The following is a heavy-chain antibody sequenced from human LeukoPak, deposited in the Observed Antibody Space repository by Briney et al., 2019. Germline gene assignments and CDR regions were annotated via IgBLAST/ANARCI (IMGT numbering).Heavy chain of an antibody. CDR2: VYTSGST. V-gene: IGHV4-4*07. Sequence: SETLSLTCTVSGGSISSYYWSWIRQPAGKGLEWIGRVYTSGSTNYNPSLKSRVTMSVDTSKNQFSLKLSSVTAADTAVYYCARETGFWSGYYHNWFDPWGQGTLVTVSS. J-gene: IGHJ5*02. CDR3: ARETGFWSGYYHNWFDP. CDR1: GGSISSYY. D-gene: IGHD3-3*01.